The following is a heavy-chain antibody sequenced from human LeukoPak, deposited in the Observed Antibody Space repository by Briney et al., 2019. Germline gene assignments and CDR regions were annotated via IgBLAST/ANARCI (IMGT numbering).Heavy chain of an antibody. CDR3: ARASGYDPDY. D-gene: IGHD5-12*01. CDR2: ISSSSSYI. J-gene: IGHJ4*02. CDR1: GFTFSSYS. V-gene: IGHV3-21*01. Sequence: PGGSLRLSCAASGFTFSSYSMNWVRQAPGKGLEWVSSISSSSSYIYYADPVKGRFTISRDNAKNTLYLQMNSLRAEDTAVYYCARASGYDPDYWGQGTLVTVSS.